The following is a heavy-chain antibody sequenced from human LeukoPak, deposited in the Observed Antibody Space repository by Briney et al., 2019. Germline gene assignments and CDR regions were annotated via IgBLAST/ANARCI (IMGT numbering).Heavy chain of an antibody. CDR1: GFNFSSAW. D-gene: IGHD2-21*01. J-gene: IGHJ4*02. CDR3: TTRKSI. Sequence: PGGSLRLSCAASGFNFSSAWMTWVCQAPGKGLEWVGRIKNKTEGGTTDYAAPVKGRFTISRDDSANMLYLQMNSLKIEDTAVYYCTTRKSIWGQGTLVTVSS. V-gene: IGHV3-15*05. CDR2: IKNKTEGGTT.